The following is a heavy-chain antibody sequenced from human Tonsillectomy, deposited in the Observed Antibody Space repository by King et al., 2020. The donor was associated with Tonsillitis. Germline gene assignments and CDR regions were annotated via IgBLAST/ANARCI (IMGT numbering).Heavy chain of an antibody. V-gene: IGHV4-59*01. Sequence: QLQESGPGLVKPSETLSLTCSVSGGFISSYFWSWIRQPPGRGLEWIGYIYYTGSTHYNPSLKSRVTISVDSSKNQFSLRLRSVTAADTAVYYCARDVGGNSDYWGQGTLVTVSS. CDR1: GGFISSYF. J-gene: IGHJ4*02. CDR2: IYYTGST. CDR3: ARDVGGNSDY. D-gene: IGHD4-23*01.